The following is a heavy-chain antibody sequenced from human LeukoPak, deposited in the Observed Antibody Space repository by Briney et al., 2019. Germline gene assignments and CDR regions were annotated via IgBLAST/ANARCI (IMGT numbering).Heavy chain of an antibody. CDR1: TFSSYA. D-gene: IGHD2-15*01. CDR3: ARALGYCSGGSCYENAFDI. CDR2: IYYSGST. Sequence: TFSSYAMSWVRQPPGKGLEWIGSIYYSGSTYYNPSLKSRVTISVDRSKNQFSLKLSSVTAADTAVYYCARALGYCSGGSCYENAFDIWGQGTMVTVSS. V-gene: IGHV4-39*07. J-gene: IGHJ3*02.